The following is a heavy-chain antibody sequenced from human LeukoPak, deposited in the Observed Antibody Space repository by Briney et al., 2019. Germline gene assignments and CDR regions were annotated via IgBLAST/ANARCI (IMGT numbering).Heavy chain of an antibody. D-gene: IGHD2-21*01. V-gene: IGHV1-69*13. J-gene: IGHJ4*02. CDR1: GYTFTSYG. CDR3: ASCGGDCYLDY. CDR2: IIPIFGTA. Sequence: GASVKVSCKASGYTFTSYGISWVRQAPGQGLEWMGGIIPIFGTANYAQKFQGRVTITADESTSTAYMELSSLRSEDTAVYYCASCGGDCYLDYWGQGTLVTVSS.